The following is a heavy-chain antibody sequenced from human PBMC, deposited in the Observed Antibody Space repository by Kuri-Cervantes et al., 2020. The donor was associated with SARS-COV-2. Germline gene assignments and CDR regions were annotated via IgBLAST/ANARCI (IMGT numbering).Heavy chain of an antibody. CDR2: ISCDGSNK. J-gene: IGHJ4*02. D-gene: IGHD1-26*01. Sequence: GESLKISFAASGFTFSSYGMHWVRQAPGKGLEWVAVISCDGSNKYYADSVKGRFTISRDNSKNTLYLQMNSLRAEDTAVYYCAGGSLPSHRYFDYWGQGTLVTVSS. CDR1: GFTFSSYG. CDR3: AGGSLPSHRYFDY. V-gene: IGHV3-30*03.